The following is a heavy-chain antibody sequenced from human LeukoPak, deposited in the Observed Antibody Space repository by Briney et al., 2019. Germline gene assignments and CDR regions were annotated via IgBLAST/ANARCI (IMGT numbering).Heavy chain of an antibody. CDR2: ISGYGGGA. D-gene: IGHD1-26*01. CDR1: GFSFNTYA. CDR3: ATWGGSHWGNWFDP. Sequence: GGSLRLSCAASGFSFNTYAMTWVRQAPGKGLEWVSAISGYGGGAYYADSVRGRFSISRDNSKNTLYLQMNSLRAEDTAVYYCATWGGSHWGNWFDPWGPGTLVTVSS. J-gene: IGHJ5*02. V-gene: IGHV3-23*01.